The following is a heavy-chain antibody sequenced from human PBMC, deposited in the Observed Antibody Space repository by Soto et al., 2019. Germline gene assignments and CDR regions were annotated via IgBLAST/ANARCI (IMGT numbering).Heavy chain of an antibody. CDR2: IYYSGST. Sequence: QLQLQESGPGLVKPSETLSLTCTVSGGSISSSSYYWGWIRQPPGKGLEWIGSIYYSGSTYYNPSLKSRVTIAGETSNNHFSLKLSAVTAADTAVYYCARRGYCSGGSCYEAGNNWFGPWGQGTLVTVSS. CDR1: GGSISSSSYY. CDR3: ARRGYCSGGSCYEAGNNWFGP. V-gene: IGHV4-39*02. D-gene: IGHD2-15*01. J-gene: IGHJ5*02.